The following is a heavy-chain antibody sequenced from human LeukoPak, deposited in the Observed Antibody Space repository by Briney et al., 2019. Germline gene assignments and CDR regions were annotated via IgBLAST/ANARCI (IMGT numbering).Heavy chain of an antibody. Sequence: SETLSLTCTVSGGSISSYYWSWIRQPAGKGLEWIGRIDTSGNTNYKPSLKSRVTMSVDTSKNQFSLKLSSVTAADTAVYYCARGGVATIPARPFDYWGQGTLVTVSS. V-gene: IGHV4-4*07. CDR2: IDTSGNT. J-gene: IGHJ4*02. D-gene: IGHD5-12*01. CDR1: GGSISSYY. CDR3: ARGGVATIPARPFDY.